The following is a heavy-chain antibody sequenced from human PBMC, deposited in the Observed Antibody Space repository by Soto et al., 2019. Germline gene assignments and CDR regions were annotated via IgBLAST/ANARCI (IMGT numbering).Heavy chain of an antibody. CDR3: ATMTGLLVPILEGPES. V-gene: IGHV4-39*02. J-gene: IGHJ5*02. Sequence: QLQLQESGPGVVKPSETLSLTCTVSGGTIATRSHYWGWVRQPPGKGLEWIGNVYYAGSAYYSPSLRGRATISVDTSNNRFSLTLTSVTAADTAVYYCATMTGLLVPILEGPESWGRGTRVIVSS. CDR1: GGTIATRSHY. D-gene: IGHD3-10*01. CDR2: VYYAGSA.